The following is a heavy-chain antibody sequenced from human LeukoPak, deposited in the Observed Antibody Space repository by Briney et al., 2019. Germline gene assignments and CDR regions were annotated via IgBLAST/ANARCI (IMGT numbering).Heavy chain of an antibody. CDR1: GGSISSGDYY. Sequence: NPSETLSLTCTVSGGSISSGDYYWSWVRQPPGKGLEWIGEINHSGSTNYNPSLKSRVTISVDTSKSQFSLKLSSVTAADTAVYYCARRAMLSWEGFYFDYWGQGTLVTVSS. D-gene: IGHD2-2*01. V-gene: IGHV4-39*07. CDR2: INHSGST. J-gene: IGHJ4*02. CDR3: ARRAMLSWEGFYFDY.